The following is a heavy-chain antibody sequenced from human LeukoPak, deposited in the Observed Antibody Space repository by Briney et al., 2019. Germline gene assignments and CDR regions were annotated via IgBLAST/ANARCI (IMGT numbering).Heavy chain of an antibody. D-gene: IGHD1-7*01. CDR2: IYHSGST. Sequence: SETLSLTCTVSGYSISSGYYWGWIRQPPGKGLEWIGSIYHSGSTYYNPSLKSRVTISVDTSKNQFSLNLTSVTAADTAVYYCARGQGGTTGHYYYYYYMDVWGKGTTVFVSS. CDR1: GYSISSGYY. V-gene: IGHV4-38-2*02. CDR3: ARGQGGTTGHYYYYYYMDV. J-gene: IGHJ6*03.